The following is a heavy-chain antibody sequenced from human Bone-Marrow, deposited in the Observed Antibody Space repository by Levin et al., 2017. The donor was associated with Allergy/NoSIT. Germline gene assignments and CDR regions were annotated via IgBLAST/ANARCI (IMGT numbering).Heavy chain of an antibody. Sequence: GGSLRLSCAASGFTFSSYGMHWVRQAPGKGLEWVAVIWYDGSNKYYADSVKGRFTISRDNSKNTLYLQMNSLRAEDTAVYYCARRGVVTNFDYWGQGTLVTVSS. CDR3: ARRGVVTNFDY. CDR1: GFTFSSYG. J-gene: IGHJ4*02. CDR2: IWYDGSNK. V-gene: IGHV3-33*01. D-gene: IGHD3-22*01.